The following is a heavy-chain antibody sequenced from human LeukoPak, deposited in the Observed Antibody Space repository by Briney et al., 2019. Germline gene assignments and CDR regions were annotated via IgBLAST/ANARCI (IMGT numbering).Heavy chain of an antibody. CDR1: GFTVSSHY. CDR2: IYSGGST. Sequence: GGSLRLSCVSSGFTVSSHYMSWVRQAPGKGLEWVSVIYSGGSTYYADSVKGRFTISRDNSKNTLYLQMNSLRAEDTAVYYCARDRCSGGSCYYGMDVWGQGTTVTVSS. CDR3: ARDRCSGGSCYYGMDV. D-gene: IGHD2-15*01. V-gene: IGHV3-66*01. J-gene: IGHJ6*02.